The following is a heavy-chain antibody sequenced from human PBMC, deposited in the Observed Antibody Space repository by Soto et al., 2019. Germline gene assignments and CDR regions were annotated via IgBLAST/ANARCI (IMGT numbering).Heavy chain of an antibody. V-gene: IGHV3-15*07. CDR3: TTVIGTIFGVVILPPAPDY. CDR2: IKSKTDGGTT. CDR1: GFTFSNAW. J-gene: IGHJ4*02. D-gene: IGHD3-3*01. Sequence: GGSLRLSCAASGFTFSNAWMNWVRQAPGKGLEWVGRIKSKTDGGTTDYAAPVKGRFTISRDDSKNTLYLQMNSLKTEDTAVYYCTTVIGTIFGVVILPPAPDYWGQGTLVTVSS.